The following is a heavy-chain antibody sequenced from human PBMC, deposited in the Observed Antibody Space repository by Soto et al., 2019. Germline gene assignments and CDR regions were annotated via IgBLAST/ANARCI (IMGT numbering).Heavy chain of an antibody. CDR3: ASNYYGAGNYYFVDF. D-gene: IGHD3-10*01. CDR2: IIPIINTA. CDR1: GGTFSSYI. Sequence: QVQLVQSGAEVKKPESSVKVSCKASGGTFSSYIISWVRQAPGQGLEWMGAIIPIINTANYAQKFLGRVTITADKSTSTAYMELSSLRSEATAVYYCASNYYGAGNYYFVDFWGQGTLVTVSS. V-gene: IGHV1-69*08. J-gene: IGHJ4*02.